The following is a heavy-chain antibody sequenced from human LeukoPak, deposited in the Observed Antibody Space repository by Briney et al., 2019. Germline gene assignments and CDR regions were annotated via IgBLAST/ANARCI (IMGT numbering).Heavy chain of an antibody. V-gene: IGHV3-23*01. CDR2: ISGSGGNT. D-gene: IGHD2-15*01. CDR1: GFTFSSYV. J-gene: IGHJ4*02. CDR3: ARRGYCGGGTCNRNFEF. Sequence: GGSLRLSCAASGFTFSSYVMSWVRQAPGRGLEWVSTISGSGGNTYYADSVKGRFTISRDNSKNTLHLQMNSLSAEDTALYYCARRGYCGGGTCNRNFEFWGQGTLVTVSS.